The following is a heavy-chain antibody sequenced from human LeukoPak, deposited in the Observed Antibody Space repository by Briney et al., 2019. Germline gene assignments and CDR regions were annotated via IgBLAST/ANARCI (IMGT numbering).Heavy chain of an antibody. D-gene: IGHD2-2*01. CDR3: AIQYCSSTSCYESH. J-gene: IGHJ4*02. CDR2: IIPIFGTA. V-gene: IGHV1-69*13. CDR1: GYTFTGYY. Sequence: ASVKVSCKASGYTFTGYYMHWVRQAPGQGLEWMGGIIPIFGTANYAQKFQGRVTITADESTSTAYMELSSLRSEDTAVYYCAIQYCSSTSCYESHWGQGTLVTVSS.